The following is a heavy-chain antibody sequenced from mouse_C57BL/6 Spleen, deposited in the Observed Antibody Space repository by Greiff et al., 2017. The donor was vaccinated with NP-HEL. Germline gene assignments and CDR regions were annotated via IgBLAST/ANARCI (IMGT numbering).Heavy chain of an antibody. CDR1: GYTFTDYN. D-gene: IGHD1-1*01. V-gene: IGHV1-18*01. J-gene: IGHJ2*01. CDR2: INPNNGGT. CDR3: ARALITTVVENFDY. Sequence: VQLKQSGPELVKPGASVKIPCKASGYTFTDYNMDWVKQSHGKSLEWIGDINPNNGGTIYNQKFKGKATLTVDKSSSTAYMELRSLTSEDTAVYYCARALITTVVENFDYWGQGTTLTVSS.